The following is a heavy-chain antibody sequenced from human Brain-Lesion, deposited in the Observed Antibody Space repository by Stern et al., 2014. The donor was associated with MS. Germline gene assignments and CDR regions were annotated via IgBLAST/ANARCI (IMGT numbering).Heavy chain of an antibody. CDR1: GGSISRSTYY. V-gene: IGHV4-39*01. J-gene: IGHJ4*02. CDR2: IYYSGTT. D-gene: IGHD5-12*01. CDR3: ARHDGWLPHY. Sequence: VQLVESGPGLVKPSETLSLTCSVSGGSISRSTYYWGWIRQPPGKGLEWIGSIYYSGTTYYNPSLKSRVTTDPSTNPFPLRLTSVTAADTAVYYCARHDGWLPHYWSQGTLVTVSS.